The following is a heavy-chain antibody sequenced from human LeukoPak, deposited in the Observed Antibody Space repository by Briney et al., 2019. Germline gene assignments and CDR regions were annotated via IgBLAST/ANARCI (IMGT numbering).Heavy chain of an antibody. J-gene: IGHJ4*02. CDR1: GLTVSDVW. CDR3: AWGGAQHYES. Sequence: GGSLRLSCAVSGLTVSDVWMNWVRQSAGRGLEWVGRIKSKMAGGTADYAAPVKGRFTISRDDSRNTVDLQMNGLTVEDTALYYCAWGGAQHYESWGQGTLVTVSS. D-gene: IGHD3-16*01. V-gene: IGHV3-15*07. CDR2: IKSKMAGGTA.